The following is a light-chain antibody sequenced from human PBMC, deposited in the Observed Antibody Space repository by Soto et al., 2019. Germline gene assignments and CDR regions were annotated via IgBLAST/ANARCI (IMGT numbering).Light chain of an antibody. J-gene: IGLJ3*02. V-gene: IGLV1-51*01. Sequence: QSVLTQPPSMSAAPGQMVAISCSGTSSNIGDNSVSWYQHFPGTAPKVLIYDNNRRPSGIPDRFSGSKSGTSATLTIIGLHTGHEADYYCATWDSALSAGVFGGGTKVTVL. CDR3: ATWDSALSAGV. CDR1: SSNIGDNS. CDR2: DNN.